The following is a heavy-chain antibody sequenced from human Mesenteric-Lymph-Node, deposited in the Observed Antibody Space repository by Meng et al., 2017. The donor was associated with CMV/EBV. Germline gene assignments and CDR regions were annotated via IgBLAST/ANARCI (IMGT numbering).Heavy chain of an antibody. Sequence: SETLSLTCAVYGGSFSGYYWSWIRQPPGKGLEWIGEINHSGSTNYNPSLKSRVTISVDTSKNQFSLKLSSVTAADTAVYYCARGRTWFDPWGQGTLVTVSS. CDR2: INHSGST. J-gene: IGHJ5*02. CDR1: GGSFSGYY. V-gene: IGHV4-34*01. CDR3: ARGRTWFDP.